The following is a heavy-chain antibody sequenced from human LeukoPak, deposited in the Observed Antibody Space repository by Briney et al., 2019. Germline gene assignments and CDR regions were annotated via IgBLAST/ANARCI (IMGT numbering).Heavy chain of an antibody. D-gene: IGHD5-18*01. Sequence: ASVKVSCKASGYTFTGYYMHWVRQAPGQGLEWMGWINPNSGGTNYAQKFQGRVTVTRDTSISTAYMELSRLRSDDTAVYYCAREIFVDTAMVIFDYWGQGTLVTVSS. CDR3: AREIFVDTAMVIFDY. CDR2: INPNSGGT. V-gene: IGHV1-2*02. J-gene: IGHJ4*02. CDR1: GYTFTGYY.